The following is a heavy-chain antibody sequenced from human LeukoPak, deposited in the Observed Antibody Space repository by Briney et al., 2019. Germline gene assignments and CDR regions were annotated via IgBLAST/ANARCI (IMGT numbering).Heavy chain of an antibody. Sequence: GGSVRVSCKASGYTFTGYYMHWVRQAPGQGLEWMGWINPSSGGTNYAQKLQGRVTMTRDTSISTAYMELSRLRSAHTAVYYCAREQGGGSSLFDPWGAGTPVTVSS. J-gene: IGHJ5*02. CDR1: GYTFTGYY. V-gene: IGHV1-2*02. CDR3: AREQGGGSSLFDP. D-gene: IGHD1-26*01. CDR2: INPSSGGT.